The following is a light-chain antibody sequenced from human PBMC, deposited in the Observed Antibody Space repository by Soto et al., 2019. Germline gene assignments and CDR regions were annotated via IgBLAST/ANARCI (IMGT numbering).Light chain of an antibody. V-gene: IGKV3-20*01. CDR3: QQYGTFFT. J-gene: IGKJ5*01. CDR1: QSVSSSY. Sequence: EIVLTQSPGTLSLSPGERATLSCRASQSVSSSYLAWYQQKPGQAPRLLIYGASSRATGIPDRFSGSGSGTDFTLTISRMEPEDLAVYYCQQYGTFFTLGQGTRLEIK. CDR2: GAS.